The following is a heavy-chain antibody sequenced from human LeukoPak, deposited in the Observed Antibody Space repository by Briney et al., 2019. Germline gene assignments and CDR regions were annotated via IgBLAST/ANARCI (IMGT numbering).Heavy chain of an antibody. Sequence: PGGSLRLSCTASGFTFSIYSINWVRQAPGKGLEWVSSISSSDYIYYADSLKGRFTISRDNAKNSLYLQMNSLRAEDTAVYYCARAPSGYDPYFDYWGQGTLVTVSS. CDR2: ISSSDYI. J-gene: IGHJ4*02. CDR3: ARAPSGYDPYFDY. CDR1: GFTFSIYS. V-gene: IGHV3-21*01. D-gene: IGHD5-12*01.